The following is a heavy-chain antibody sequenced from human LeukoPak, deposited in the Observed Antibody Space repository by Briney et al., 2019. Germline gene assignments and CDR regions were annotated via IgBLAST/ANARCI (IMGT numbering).Heavy chain of an antibody. CDR1: GYTFTGYY. CDR3: ARGVYYYDSSGTGDAFDI. Sequence: ASVKVSCKASGYTFTGYYMHWVRQAPGQGLEWMGWINPNSGGTNYAQKFQGWVTMTRDTSISTAYMELSRLRSDDTAVYYCARGVYYYDSSGTGDAFDIWGQGTMVTVSS. J-gene: IGHJ3*02. V-gene: IGHV1-2*04. CDR2: INPNSGGT. D-gene: IGHD3-22*01.